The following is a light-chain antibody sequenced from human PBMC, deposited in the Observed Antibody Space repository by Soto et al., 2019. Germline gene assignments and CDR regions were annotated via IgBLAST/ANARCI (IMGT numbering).Light chain of an antibody. J-gene: IGKJ5*01. Sequence: DIVMTQSPDSLAVSLGERATINCKSSQSLLYSSTNKNNLAWYQQKPGQPPKLRIYWASTRESGVPDRFSGSGSGTDFTLTISSLQAEDVAVYYCQHYYAAPVTFGQGTRLEIK. CDR3: QHYYAAPVT. CDR2: WAS. V-gene: IGKV4-1*01. CDR1: QSLLYSSTNKNN.